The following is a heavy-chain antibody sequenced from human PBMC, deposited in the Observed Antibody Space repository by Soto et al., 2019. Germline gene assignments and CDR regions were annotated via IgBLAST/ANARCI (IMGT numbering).Heavy chain of an antibody. CDR3: ARQSGAAYDILTGYTWFDP. D-gene: IGHD3-9*01. CDR2: IYYSGST. Sequence: SETLSLTCTVSGGSISSYYWSWIRQPPGKGLEWIGYIYYSGSTNYSPSLKSRVTISVDTSKNQFSLKLSSVTAADTAVYYCARQSGAAYDILTGYTWFDPWGQGTLVTVSS. CDR1: GGSISSYY. J-gene: IGHJ5*02. V-gene: IGHV4-59*08.